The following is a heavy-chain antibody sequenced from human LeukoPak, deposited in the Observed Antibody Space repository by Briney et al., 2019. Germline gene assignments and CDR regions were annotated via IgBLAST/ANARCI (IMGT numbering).Heavy chain of an antibody. Sequence: PSETLSLTCTVSGDSVSGISFYWSWIRQPPGKGLQYIGYIQYSGSTNYNPSLKSRVTISVDTSKNQFSLKLSSVTAADTAVYYCAKHNPDYGDHLPYYYHGMDVWGQGTTVTVSS. V-gene: IGHV4-61*01. CDR1: GDSVSGISFY. CDR3: AKHNPDYGDHLPYYYHGMDV. CDR2: IQYSGST. J-gene: IGHJ6*02. D-gene: IGHD4-17*01.